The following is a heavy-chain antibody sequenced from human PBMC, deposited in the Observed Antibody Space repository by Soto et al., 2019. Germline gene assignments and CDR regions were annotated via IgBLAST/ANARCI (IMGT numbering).Heavy chain of an antibody. D-gene: IGHD1-1*01. Sequence: QVHLVQSGAEVKKPGASVKVSCKGSGYAFTTYGITWVRQAPGQGHEWMGWISAHNGNTNYAQKLQGRVTVTRDTSTSTAHMELRSLRSDDTAVYYSARGRYGDYWGQGALVTVSS. CDR2: ISAHNGNT. CDR1: GYAFTTYG. V-gene: IGHV1-18*01. J-gene: IGHJ4*02. CDR3: ARGRYGDY.